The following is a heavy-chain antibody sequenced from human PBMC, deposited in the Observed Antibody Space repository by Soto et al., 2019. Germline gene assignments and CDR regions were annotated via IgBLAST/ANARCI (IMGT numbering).Heavy chain of an antibody. D-gene: IGHD6-6*01. CDR3: AKDGGQLVPHNFDY. CDR2: ISYDGSNK. CDR1: GFTFSSYG. J-gene: IGHJ4*02. V-gene: IGHV3-30*18. Sequence: PGGSLRLSCAASGFTFSSYGMHWVRQAPGKGLEWVAVISYDGSNKYYADSVKGRFTISRDNSKNTLYLQMNSLRAEDTAVYYCAKDGGQLVPHNFDYWGQGTLVTVSS.